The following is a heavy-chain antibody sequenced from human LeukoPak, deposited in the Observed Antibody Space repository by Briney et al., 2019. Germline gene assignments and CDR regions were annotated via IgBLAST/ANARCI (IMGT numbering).Heavy chain of an antibody. CDR1: GYTFSNYY. CDR2: IDPSGGKI. CDR3: AREPPLITMIALGGFDI. V-gene: IGHV1-46*01. Sequence: GASVKVSCKASGYTFSNYYLHWVRQAPGQGFEWMGIIDPSGGKISQSQNFQDRVILASDTSFAQKFQGRLTMTRDTSTSTVYMELRSLRSEDTAVYYCAREPPLITMIALGGFDIWGQGTMVSVSS. J-gene: IGHJ3*02. D-gene: IGHD3-22*01.